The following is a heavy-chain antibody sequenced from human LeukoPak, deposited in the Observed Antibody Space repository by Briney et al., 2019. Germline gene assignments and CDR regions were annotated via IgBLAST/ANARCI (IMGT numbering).Heavy chain of an antibody. CDR3: ARVEGYCSGGSCYFDY. CDR1: GYTFISCA. CDR2: ISGYTGDT. Sequence: GASVKVSCKASGYTFISCAISWVRQAPGQGLEWMGWISGYTGDTRYAQKLQGRVTMTTDTSTSTAYMELRSLRSDDTAVYYCARVEGYCSGGSCYFDYWGQGTLVTVSS. V-gene: IGHV1-18*01. J-gene: IGHJ4*02. D-gene: IGHD2-15*01.